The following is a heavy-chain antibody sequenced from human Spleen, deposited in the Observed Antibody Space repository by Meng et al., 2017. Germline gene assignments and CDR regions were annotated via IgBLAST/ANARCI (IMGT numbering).Heavy chain of an antibody. CDR1: GFTFSSSA. Sequence: VQLVESGGGVVQPGRSLRLSCAASGFTFSSSAMIWVRQAPGKGLEWVSEISTSGGRTYYTDSVKGRFTSSRDNSKNTLYLQMNSMRVDDTALYYCAKVITGALDQWGRGILVTVSS. CDR3: AKVITGALDQ. CDR2: ISTSGGRT. D-gene: IGHD3-16*01. V-gene: IGHV3-23*04. J-gene: IGHJ4*02.